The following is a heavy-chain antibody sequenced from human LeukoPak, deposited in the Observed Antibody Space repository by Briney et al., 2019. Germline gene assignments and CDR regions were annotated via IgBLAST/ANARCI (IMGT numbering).Heavy chain of an antibody. J-gene: IGHJ4*02. V-gene: IGHV3-7*01. D-gene: IGHD6-19*01. Sequence: PGGSLRLSCAASGFTFSSYGMHWVRQAPGKGLEWVAHIKHDGTYKYYVDSVKGRFTISRDNAKNSLFLQMNTLRAEDTAVYYCARDQYSSGIGYFDYWGQGTLVTVSS. CDR3: ARDQYSSGIGYFDY. CDR2: IKHDGTYK. CDR1: GFTFSSYG.